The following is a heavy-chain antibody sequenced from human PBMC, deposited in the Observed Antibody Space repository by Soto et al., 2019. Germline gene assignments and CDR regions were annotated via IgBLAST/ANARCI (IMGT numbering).Heavy chain of an antibody. V-gene: IGHV3-33*01. CDR1: GFTFSSYG. D-gene: IGHD5-12*01. CDR2: IWYDGSSE. J-gene: IGHJ4*02. Sequence: QVQLVESGGGVVQPGRSLRLSCATSGFTFSSYGMHWVRQAPGKGLEWVAVIWYDGSSEYYADSVKGRFTISRDNSKNTLYLQMNSLRAEDTAVYYCARGRWLQLGGDYWGQGTLVTVSS. CDR3: ARGRWLQLGGDY.